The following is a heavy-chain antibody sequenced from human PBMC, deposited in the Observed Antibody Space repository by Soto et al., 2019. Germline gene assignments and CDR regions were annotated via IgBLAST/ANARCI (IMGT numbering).Heavy chain of an antibody. CDR1: GFTFSRYW. CDR2: INSGSNVI. Sequence: EVQLVESGGGLVQPGGSLRLSCAVSGFTFSRYWMHWVRQAPGKGLVWVSRINSGSNVIYYADSVKGRFTISRDNAKNSVYLQMNSLKDEDTAIYYCAKDGGRSGNLDYWGQGTLVTVSS. D-gene: IGHD3-16*01. CDR3: AKDGGRSGNLDY. V-gene: IGHV3-74*01. J-gene: IGHJ4*02.